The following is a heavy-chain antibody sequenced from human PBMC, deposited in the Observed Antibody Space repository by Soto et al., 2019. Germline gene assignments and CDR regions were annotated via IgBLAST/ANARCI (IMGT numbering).Heavy chain of an antibody. CDR1: GDTVSSNSVA. CDR2: TYYRSRWYS. J-gene: IGHJ6*02. CDR3: ARSEEDSDYYYYGMDV. Sequence: SQTLSLTCVGSGDTVSSNSVAWNGVRQSPSRGLGWLGRTYYRSRWYSDYAVSVRSRIDINADTSKNQVSLQLNSVTPEDTAVYYCARSEEDSDYYYYGMDVWGQGTTVTVSS. D-gene: IGHD2-15*01. V-gene: IGHV6-1*01.